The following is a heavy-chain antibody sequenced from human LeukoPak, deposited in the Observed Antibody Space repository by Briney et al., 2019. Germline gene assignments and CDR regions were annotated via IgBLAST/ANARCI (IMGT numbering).Heavy chain of an antibody. D-gene: IGHD6-19*01. Sequence: GGSLRLSCAATGFTFSTYWMNWVRQAPGKGLEWVANIKQDGSEKYYVDSVKGRFTISRDNSKNTLYLQMNSLRAEDTAVYYCARVQYGYSSGHPPGYWGQGTLVTVSS. CDR2: IKQDGSEK. CDR3: ARVQYGYSSGHPPGY. CDR1: GFTFSTYW. J-gene: IGHJ4*02. V-gene: IGHV3-7*01.